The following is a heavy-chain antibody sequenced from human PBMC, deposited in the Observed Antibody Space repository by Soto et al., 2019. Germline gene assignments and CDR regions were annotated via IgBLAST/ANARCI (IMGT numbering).Heavy chain of an antibody. Sequence: GGSLRLSCAASGFTFSSYEMNWVRQAPGKGLEWVSYINSGGSTMYYADSVEGRFTISRDNAKNSLYLQMNSLRAEDTAVYYCARDTNYYDSSGYLVRWFDPWGQGTLVTVSS. J-gene: IGHJ5*02. CDR3: ARDTNYYDSSGYLVRWFDP. CDR1: GFTFSSYE. CDR2: INSGGSTM. V-gene: IGHV3-48*03. D-gene: IGHD3-22*01.